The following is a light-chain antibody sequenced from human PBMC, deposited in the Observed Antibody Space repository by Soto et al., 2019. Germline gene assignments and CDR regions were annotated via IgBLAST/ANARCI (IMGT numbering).Light chain of an antibody. J-gene: IGLJ3*02. CDR3: CSDAGSRV. V-gene: IGLV2-23*01. Sequence: QSALTQPASVSGSPGQSITISCTGTSGDVGSYNLVSWYQQHPGKAPKLMIYEGSKRPSGVSNRFSGSKSGNTASLTISGLQDEDEADYYCCSDAGSRVFGGGTKVTVL. CDR2: EGS. CDR1: SGDVGSYNL.